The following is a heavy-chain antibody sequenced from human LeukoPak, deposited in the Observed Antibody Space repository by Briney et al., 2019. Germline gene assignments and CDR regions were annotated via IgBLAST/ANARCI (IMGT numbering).Heavy chain of an antibody. CDR1: GYSFTGYY. CDR2: INPNSGGT. Sequence: ASVKVSCKASGYSFTGYYMHWVRQAPGQGLEWMGWINPNSGGTSSAQKFQGRVTMTRDTSINTAYIDLSSLRSDDTAVYYCARGGYSGYDYDYWGQGTLVTVSS. J-gene: IGHJ4*02. D-gene: IGHD5-12*01. CDR3: ARGGYSGYDYDY. V-gene: IGHV1-2*02.